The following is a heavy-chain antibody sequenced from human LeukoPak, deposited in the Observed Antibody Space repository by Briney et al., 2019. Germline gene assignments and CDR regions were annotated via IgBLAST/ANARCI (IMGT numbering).Heavy chain of an antibody. CDR2: ISGSGGST. CDR1: GFTFSSYA. V-gene: IGHV3-23*01. Sequence: GGSLRLSCAASGFTFSSYAMSWVRQAPGKGLEWVSAISGSGGSTYYADSVKGRFTISRDNSKNTLYLQMNSLRAEDTAVYYCATLGALGYCSSTRCPQSVYWGQGTLVTVSS. D-gene: IGHD2-2*01. J-gene: IGHJ4*02. CDR3: ATLGALGYCSSTRCPQSVY.